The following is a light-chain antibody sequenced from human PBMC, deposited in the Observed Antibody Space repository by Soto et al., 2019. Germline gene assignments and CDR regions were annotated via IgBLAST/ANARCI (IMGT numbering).Light chain of an antibody. CDR3: GSWDSSLSAYV. CDR2: DAN. Sequence: QSVLTQPPSVSSAPGQKVTISCSGSISNIAGNSVSWYQQLPGTAPKLLIYDANKRPSGIPDRFPGSKSGTSATLGITGFKTGDEADYYCGSWDSSLSAYVFGTWTKVPVL. J-gene: IGLJ1*01. V-gene: IGLV1-51*01. CDR1: ISNIAGNS.